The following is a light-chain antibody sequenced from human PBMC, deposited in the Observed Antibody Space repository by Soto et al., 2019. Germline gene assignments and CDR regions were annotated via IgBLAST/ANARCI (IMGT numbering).Light chain of an antibody. CDR3: QQFNDWPRT. CDR1: QSVDTN. Sequence: EIVMTQSPATLSVSPGERATLSCRASQSVDTNLAWYQQKPGQAPRLLIYGPSTRATGTPARFSGSGSGTEFTLTISSLRSEDFAVYYCQQFNDWPRTFGQGTRVEIK. V-gene: IGKV3-15*01. CDR2: GPS. J-gene: IGKJ1*01.